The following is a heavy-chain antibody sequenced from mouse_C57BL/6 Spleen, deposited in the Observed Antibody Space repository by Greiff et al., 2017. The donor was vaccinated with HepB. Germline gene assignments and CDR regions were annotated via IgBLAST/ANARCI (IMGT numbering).Heavy chain of an antibody. CDR1: GYSFTGYY. CDR3: AIYDGFYWYFDV. CDR2: FNPSTGGT. Sequence: VQLQQSGPELVKPGASVKISCKASGYSFTGYYINWVKQSPEKSLEWIGEFNPSTGGTTYNQKFKAKATLTVDKSSSTAYMQLKSLTSEDSAVYYCAIYDGFYWYFDVWGTGTTVTVSS. D-gene: IGHD2-3*01. V-gene: IGHV1-42*01. J-gene: IGHJ1*03.